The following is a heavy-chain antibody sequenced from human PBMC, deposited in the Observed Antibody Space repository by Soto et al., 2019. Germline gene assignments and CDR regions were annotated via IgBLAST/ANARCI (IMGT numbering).Heavy chain of an antibody. D-gene: IGHD3-3*01. CDR2: IKSKTDGGTT. J-gene: IGHJ4*02. Sequence: GGSLRLSCAASGFTFSNAWMSWVRQAPGKGLEWVGRIKSKTDGGTTDYAAPVKGRFTISRGDSKNTLYLQMNSLKTEDTAVYYCTTEGYDFWSGYSGDDYWGQGTLVTVSS. CDR1: GFTFSNAW. CDR3: TTEGYDFWSGYSGDDY. V-gene: IGHV3-15*01.